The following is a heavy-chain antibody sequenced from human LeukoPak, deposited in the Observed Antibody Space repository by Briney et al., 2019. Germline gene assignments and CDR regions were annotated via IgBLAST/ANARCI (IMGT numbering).Heavy chain of an antibody. CDR1: GFTFSSSW. D-gene: IGHD3-10*01. CDR2: IKQDGRDK. J-gene: IGHJ4*02. V-gene: IGHV3-7*01. Sequence: GGSLRLSYAASGFTFSSSWMSWVRQAPGKGLEWVAHIKQDGRDKYYVDSVKGRFTISRDNAKNSLYLQLNSLRVEDTAMYYCARHSSGSYYTYWGQGTLVTVSS. CDR3: ARHSSGSYYTY.